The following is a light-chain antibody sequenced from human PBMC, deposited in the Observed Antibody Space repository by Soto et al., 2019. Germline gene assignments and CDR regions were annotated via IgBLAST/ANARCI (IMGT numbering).Light chain of an antibody. CDR2: GAS. Sequence: EIVMTQSPATLSVSPGEGATLSCRAGQSVGSNFAWYQQKPGQAPRLLIYGASTRATGVPARFSGSGSGTEFTLTISSLQSEDFAVYYCQQYEDWPPQLTFGGGTKVEIK. V-gene: IGKV3-15*01. J-gene: IGKJ4*01. CDR3: QQYEDWPPQLT. CDR1: QSVGSN.